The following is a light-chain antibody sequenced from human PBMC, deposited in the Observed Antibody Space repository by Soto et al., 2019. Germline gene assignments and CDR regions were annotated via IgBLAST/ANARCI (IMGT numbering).Light chain of an antibody. V-gene: IGLV2-14*01. CDR3: SAYTSSSTRV. J-gene: IGLJ3*02. CDR2: EVS. CDR1: SSDVGGYNY. Sequence: QSALTQPASVSGSPGQSITISCTGTSSDVGGYNYVSWYQQHPGKAPKLMIYEVSNRPSGVSNRFSGSRSGNTASLTISGVQAEDEADYNCSAYTSSSTRVFGGGT.